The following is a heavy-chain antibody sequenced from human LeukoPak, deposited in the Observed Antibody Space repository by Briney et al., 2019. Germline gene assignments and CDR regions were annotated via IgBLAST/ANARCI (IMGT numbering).Heavy chain of an antibody. CDR2: ISVRSNYI. Sequence: GGSLRLPCAASGYTFSSYSINWVRPAPGKGLEWVSSISVRSNYIYYADSVRGRFRISRDDARDSLYLQMNSLRAEDTAVYYCVRLRRNSDTSGFYYYYDFWGQGTLVTVSS. CDR3: VRLRRNSDTSGFYYYYDF. V-gene: IGHV3-21*01. J-gene: IGHJ4*02. D-gene: IGHD3-22*01. CDR1: GYTFSSYS.